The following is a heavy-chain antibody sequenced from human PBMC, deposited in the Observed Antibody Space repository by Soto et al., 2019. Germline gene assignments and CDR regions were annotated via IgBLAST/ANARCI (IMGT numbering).Heavy chain of an antibody. V-gene: IGHV5-51*01. D-gene: IGHD6-6*01. J-gene: IGHJ3*02. CDR1: GYSFTSYW. CDR2: IYPGDSGT. CDR3: ATNREYHSDAFDI. Sequence: PGESLKISCKGSGYSFTSYWIGWVRQMPGKGLEWMGIIYPGDSGTRYSPSFQGQVTISADKSISTAYLQWSSLKASDTAMYYCATNREYHSDAFDIWGQGTMVTVSS.